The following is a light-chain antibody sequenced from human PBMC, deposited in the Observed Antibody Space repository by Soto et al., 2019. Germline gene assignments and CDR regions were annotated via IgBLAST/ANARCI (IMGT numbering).Light chain of an antibody. J-gene: IGKJ2*02. Sequence: EIVLTQSPGTLSLSPWERATLSCRASQSVSSSYLAWYQQKPGQAPRLLIYGASSRATGIPDRFSGSGSGTDFTLTISRLEPEDFAVYYCQQYGISPPCTFGQGTKLEIK. CDR3: QQYGISPPCT. CDR2: GAS. CDR1: QSVSSSY. V-gene: IGKV3-20*01.